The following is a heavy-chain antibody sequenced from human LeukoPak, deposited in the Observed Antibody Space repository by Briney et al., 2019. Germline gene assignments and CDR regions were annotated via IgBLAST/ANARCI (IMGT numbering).Heavy chain of an antibody. J-gene: IGHJ4*02. CDR1: GGSISSYY. D-gene: IGHD6-19*01. CDR2: IYTTGST. V-gene: IGHV4-4*07. Sequence: TSETLSLTCTVSGGSISSYYWTWLRQPAGKGLEWIGRIYTTGSTNYNPSLNSRVTMSVDTSKKQFSLKLSSVTAADTAVYYCARQIAVAGKAGFGYWGQGTLVTGSS. CDR3: ARQIAVAGKAGFGY.